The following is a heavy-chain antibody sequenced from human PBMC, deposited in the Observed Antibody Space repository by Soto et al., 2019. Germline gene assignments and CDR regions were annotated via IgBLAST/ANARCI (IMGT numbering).Heavy chain of an antibody. CDR3: ARHLGVTVAGTRWYFDL. D-gene: IGHD6-19*01. J-gene: IGHJ2*01. V-gene: IGHV5-51*01. CDR2: IYPGDSET. CDR1: GYRFTTYG. Sequence: GESLTISCEDSGYRFTTYGIVWVLQMPGKCLEWMGIIYPGDSETRYNPSFQGHVTISADKSNNTTYLQWTSLKASDTATYYCARHLGVTVAGTRWYFDLWGRGTMVTVSS.